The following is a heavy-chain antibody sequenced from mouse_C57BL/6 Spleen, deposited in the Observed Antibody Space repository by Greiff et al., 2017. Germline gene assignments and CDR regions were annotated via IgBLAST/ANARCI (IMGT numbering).Heavy chain of an antibody. V-gene: IGHV3-6*01. CDR3: ARDPALYDYEVAWFAY. D-gene: IGHD2-4*01. CDR2: ISYDGSN. Sequence: DVKLQESGPGLVKPSQSLSLTCSVTGYSITSGYYWNWIRQFPGNKLEWMGYISYDGSNNYNPSLKNRISITRDTSKNQFFLKLNSVTTEDTATYYCARDPALYDYEVAWFAYWGQGTLVTVSA. CDR1: GYSITSGYY. J-gene: IGHJ3*01.